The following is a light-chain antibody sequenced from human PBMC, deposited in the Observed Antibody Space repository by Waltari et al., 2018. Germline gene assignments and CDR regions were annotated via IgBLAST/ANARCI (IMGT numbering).Light chain of an antibody. CDR1: QQITNS. Sequence: DIQMTQSPSSLSASVVDRVTITCRASQQITNSLNGYQQKLGKAPNLMIYDASSVQSGVPARFRGSGSETDFNLTISSLQPEDFAIYYCQQSYRTPPTFGGGTRVEI. CDR3: QQSYRTPPT. V-gene: IGKV1-39*01. CDR2: DAS. J-gene: IGKJ4*01.